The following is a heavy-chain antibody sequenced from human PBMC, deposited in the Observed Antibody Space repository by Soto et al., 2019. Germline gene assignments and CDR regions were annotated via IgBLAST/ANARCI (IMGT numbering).Heavy chain of an antibody. CDR3: ARHEVVTAKVDY. D-gene: IGHD2-21*02. Sequence: SETLSLTCTVSGGSISSSSYYWGWIRQPPGKGLEWIGSIYYSGSTYYNPSLKSRVNISVDTSKNQFSLKLSSVTAADTAVYYCARHEVVTAKVDYWGQGTLVTVSS. V-gene: IGHV4-39*01. J-gene: IGHJ4*02. CDR1: GGSISSSSYY. CDR2: IYYSGST.